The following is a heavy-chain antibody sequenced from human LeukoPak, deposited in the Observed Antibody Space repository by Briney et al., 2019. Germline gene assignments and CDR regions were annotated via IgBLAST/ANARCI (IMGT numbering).Heavy chain of an antibody. D-gene: IGHD6-13*01. CDR1: GFTFSSYA. V-gene: IGHV3-23*01. CDR3: AKVGGVSAATGIYAFDI. Sequence: GGSLRLSCAASGFTFSSYAMNWVRQAPGKGLEWVSGISGSGGSTYYADSVKGRFTISRDTSKNTLYLQMSTLRAEDTAVYYCAKVGGVSAATGIYAFDIWGQGTMVTVSS. J-gene: IGHJ3*02. CDR2: ISGSGGST.